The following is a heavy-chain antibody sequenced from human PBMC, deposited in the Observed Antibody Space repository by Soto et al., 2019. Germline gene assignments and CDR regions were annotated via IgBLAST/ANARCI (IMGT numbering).Heavy chain of an antibody. V-gene: IGHV1-3*01. CDR1: GYTFTSYS. D-gene: IGHD3-22*01. CDR2: INAGNGNT. Sequence: ASVKVSCKASGYTFTSYSMHWVRQAPGQRLEWMGWINAGNGNTKYSQKFQGRVTITRDTSASTAYMELSSLRSEDTAVYYCAREAVVITGYYYYGMDVWGQGTTVTVSS. J-gene: IGHJ6*02. CDR3: AREAVVITGYYYYGMDV.